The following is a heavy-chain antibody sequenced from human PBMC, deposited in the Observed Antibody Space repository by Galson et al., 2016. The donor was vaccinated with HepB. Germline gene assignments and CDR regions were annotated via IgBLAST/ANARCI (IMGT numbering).Heavy chain of an antibody. D-gene: IGHD6-19*01. J-gene: IGHJ5*02. CDR1: GDSVSNNSAA. Sequence: CAISGDSVSNNSAAWNWIRQSPSRGLEWLGRTYSRSKWYNDYAESLRGRITINPDTAKNQVSLHLDSVTPDDSAIYYCARDHTAGWFNWTDTWGQGTLVTVSS. V-gene: IGHV6-1*01. CDR3: ARDHTAGWFNWTDT. CDR2: TYSRSKWYN.